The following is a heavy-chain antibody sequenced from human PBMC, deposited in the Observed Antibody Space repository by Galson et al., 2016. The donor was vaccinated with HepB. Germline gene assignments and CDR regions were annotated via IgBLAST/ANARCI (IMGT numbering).Heavy chain of an antibody. CDR1: GISFSSYA. D-gene: IGHD3-16*01. CDR3: ARVAGGFDYVWGDYHRSYYFDY. J-gene: IGHJ4*02. V-gene: IGHV3-23*01. Sequence: SLRLSCAASGISFSSYAMSWVRQAPGKGLEWVSAIRGSGGTTYYADSVKGRFTISRDNSKNTLYLQMNSLRAEDAAVSYCARVAGGFDYVWGDYHRSYYFDYWGQGTRVTVSS. CDR2: IRGSGGTT.